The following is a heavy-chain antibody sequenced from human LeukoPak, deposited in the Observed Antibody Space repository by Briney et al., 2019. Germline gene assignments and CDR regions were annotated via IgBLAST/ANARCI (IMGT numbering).Heavy chain of an antibody. CDR1: GFTFSSYA. D-gene: IGHD3-22*01. Sequence: GGSLRLSCAASGFTFSSYAMSWVRQAPGKGLEWVSAISGSGGSTYYADSVKGRFTISRDNSKNTQYLQMNSLRAEDTAVYYCASLEYYYDSSGYLAFDYWGQGTLVTVSS. V-gene: IGHV3-23*01. CDR3: ASLEYYYDSSGYLAFDY. J-gene: IGHJ4*02. CDR2: ISGSGGST.